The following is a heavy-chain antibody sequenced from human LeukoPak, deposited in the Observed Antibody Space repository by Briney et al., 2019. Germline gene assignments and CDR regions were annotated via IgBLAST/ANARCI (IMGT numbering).Heavy chain of an antibody. Sequence: GGSLRLSCAVSGFTFSNYGMHWVRQAPGKGLEWVTIIQYDGSNKYYTESVKGRFTISRDNSKNTVYLQMNSLRTEDTAVYYCARGVTMVRGVIPNPPGYWGQGTLVTVSS. CDR1: GFTFSNYG. V-gene: IGHV3-30*19. CDR2: IQYDGSNK. D-gene: IGHD3-10*01. J-gene: IGHJ4*02. CDR3: ARGVTMVRGVIPNPPGY.